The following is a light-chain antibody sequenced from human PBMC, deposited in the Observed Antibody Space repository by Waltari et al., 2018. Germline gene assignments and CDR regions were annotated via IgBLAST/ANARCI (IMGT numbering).Light chain of an antibody. Sequence: QSDLTQPRSVSGSPGQAVTIPCTGPNVEEYAYVSSYHHHPHKAPKLIIYDVFNRPSGVPDRFSGSRSGATASLTISGLRPEDEATYYCSSYAGPAFGGGTKLTV. CDR1: NVEEYAY. J-gene: IGLJ2*01. CDR3: SSYAGPA. CDR2: DVF. V-gene: IGLV2-11*01.